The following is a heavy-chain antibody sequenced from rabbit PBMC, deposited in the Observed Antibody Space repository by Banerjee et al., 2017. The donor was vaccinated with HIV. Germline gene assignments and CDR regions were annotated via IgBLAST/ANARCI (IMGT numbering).Heavy chain of an antibody. CDR1: GFSLSSYA. CDR3: ARAGSSYAMGFNL. V-gene: IGHV1S40*01. CDR2: IYAGSSGSI. D-gene: IGHD8-1*01. J-gene: IGHJ4*01. Sequence: QSVEESGGDLVKPGGTLTLTCTVSGFSLSSYAMNWVRQAPGKGLEWIGCIYAGSSGSIGYASWAKGRFTISKTSSTTVTLQMTSLTAADTATYFCARAGSSYAMGFNLWGPGTLVTVS.